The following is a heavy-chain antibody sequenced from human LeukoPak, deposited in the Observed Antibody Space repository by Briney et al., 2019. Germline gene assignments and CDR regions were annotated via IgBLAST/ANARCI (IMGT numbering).Heavy chain of an antibody. Sequence: GGSLRLSCAASGFTFSSYEMNWVRQAPGKGLEWVSYISSSGSTIYYADSVRGRFTISRDNAKNSLYLQMNSLRAEDTAVYYCARDPYYYDSSGCFDYWGQGTLVTVSS. CDR3: ARDPYYYDSSGCFDY. CDR2: ISSSGSTI. D-gene: IGHD3-22*01. V-gene: IGHV3-48*03. J-gene: IGHJ4*02. CDR1: GFTFSSYE.